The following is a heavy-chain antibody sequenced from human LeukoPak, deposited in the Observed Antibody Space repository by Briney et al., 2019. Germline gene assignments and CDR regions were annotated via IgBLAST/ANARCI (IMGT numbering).Heavy chain of an antibody. CDR2: ITSRGGST. CDR1: GFAFSGAV. D-gene: IGHD6-13*01. V-gene: IGHV3-23*01. Sequence: TAGSLRLSCAASGFAFSGAVMSWVRQAPGKGLEWVSAITSRGGSTDYADSVKGRFTISRDNTKNSLYLQMNSLRGEDTAVYYCAKVGDSSSWSDYYFDYWGEGTLVTVSS. J-gene: IGHJ4*02. CDR3: AKVGDSSSWSDYYFDY.